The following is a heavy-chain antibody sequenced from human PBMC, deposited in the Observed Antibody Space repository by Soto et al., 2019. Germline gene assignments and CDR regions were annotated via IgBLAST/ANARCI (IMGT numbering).Heavy chain of an antibody. J-gene: IGHJ4*02. V-gene: IGHV4-30-2*01. CDR1: GGSISSGGYS. CDR2: IYHSGST. CDR3: ARRLLYYFDY. D-gene: IGHD3-3*01. Sequence: SETLSLTCAVSGGSISSGGYSWSWIRQPPGKGLEWIGYIYHSGSTYYNPSLKSRVTISVDRSKNQFSLKLSSVTAADTAVYYCARRLLYYFDYWGQGTLVTVSS.